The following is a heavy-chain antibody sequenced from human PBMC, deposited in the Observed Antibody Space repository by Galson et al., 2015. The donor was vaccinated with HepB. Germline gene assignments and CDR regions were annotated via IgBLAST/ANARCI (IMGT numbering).Heavy chain of an antibody. V-gene: IGHV2-70*11. J-gene: IGHJ4*02. Sequence: PALVKPTQTLTLTCTFSGFSLSTSGMCVSWIRQPPGKALEWLARIDWDDDKYYSTSLKTRLTISKDTSKNQVVLTMTNMDPVDTATYYCAATVRDYYDSSGYHLRYFDYWGQGTLVTVSS. D-gene: IGHD3-22*01. CDR1: GFSLSTSGMC. CDR3: AATVRDYYDSSGYHLRYFDY. CDR2: IDWDDDK.